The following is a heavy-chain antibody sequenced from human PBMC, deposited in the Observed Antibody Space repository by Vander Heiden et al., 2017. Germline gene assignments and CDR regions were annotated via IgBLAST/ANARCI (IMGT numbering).Heavy chain of an antibody. CDR1: EFTFKNDW. CDR2: INEDGSKK. D-gene: IGHD3-22*01. CDR3: ARLVIDDAFDI. V-gene: IGHV3-7*01. J-gene: IGHJ3*02. Sequence: EVQLVESGGGLVQPGGSLRLSCAASEFTFKNDWMSWVRQAPGKGLEWVANINEDGSKKYYVDSVKGRFTVSRDNTKNSLYLQMNSLRAEDTAVYYCARLVIDDAFDIWGQGTMVTVS.